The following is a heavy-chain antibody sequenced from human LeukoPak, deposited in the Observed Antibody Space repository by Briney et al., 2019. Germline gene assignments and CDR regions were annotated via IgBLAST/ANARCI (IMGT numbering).Heavy chain of an antibody. V-gene: IGHV3-7*01. D-gene: IGHD2/OR15-2a*01. Sequence: GGSLRLSCVASEFTFSGYWMSWVRQAPGKGLEWAANINQDGSEKYYVDSVKGRFTISRDNAKNSLSLQMNSLRAEDTAVYYCVRDARLVNIGAFDVWGRGTKVTVSS. J-gene: IGHJ3*01. CDR1: EFTFSGYW. CDR3: VRDARLVNIGAFDV. CDR2: INQDGSEK.